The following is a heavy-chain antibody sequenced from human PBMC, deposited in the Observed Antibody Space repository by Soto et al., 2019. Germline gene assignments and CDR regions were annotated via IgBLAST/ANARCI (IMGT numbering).Heavy chain of an antibody. CDR2: IWYDGSNK. CDR3: XCGFDWLWGMDV. D-gene: IGHD3-9*01. J-gene: IGHJ6*02. V-gene: IGHV3-33*01. CDR1: XXTFSRYG. Sequence: QVQLVESGGGVVQPGRSLRLSCAASXXTFSRYGMHWVRQAPGKGLEWVAVIWYDGSNKYYADSVKGRFTISRDNSKNTLYLHXNSLXXXXXXXXXXXCGFDWLWGMDVWGQGTTVTVSS.